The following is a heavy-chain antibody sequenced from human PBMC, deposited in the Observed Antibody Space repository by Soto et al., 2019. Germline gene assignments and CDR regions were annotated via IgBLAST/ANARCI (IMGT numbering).Heavy chain of an antibody. CDR2: INAGNGNT. D-gene: IGHD2-2*01. CDR3: ASEDCSSTSCYFDE. Sequence: GASVKVSCKSSGYTFTSYAMHWVRQAPGQRLEWMGWINAGNGNTKYSQKFQGRVTITRDTSASTAYMELSSLRSEDTAVYYCASEDCSSTSCYFDEWGKGTMVTVAS. CDR1: GYTFTSYA. V-gene: IGHV1-3*01. J-gene: IGHJ4*03.